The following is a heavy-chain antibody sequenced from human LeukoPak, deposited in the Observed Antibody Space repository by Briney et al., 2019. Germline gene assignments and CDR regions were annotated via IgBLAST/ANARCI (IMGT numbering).Heavy chain of an antibody. CDR2: TYYRSKWYN. J-gene: IGHJ6*03. V-gene: IGHV6-1*01. CDR1: GDSVSSNSAA. D-gene: IGHD6-6*01. CDR3: ARPVAARHYYYYYMDV. Sequence: PSQTLSLTCAISGDSVSSNSAAWNWIRQSPSRGLEWLGRTYYRSKWYNDYAVSVKSRITINPDTSKNQFSLQLNSVTPEDTAVYYCARPVAARHYYYYYMDVWGKGTTVTVSS.